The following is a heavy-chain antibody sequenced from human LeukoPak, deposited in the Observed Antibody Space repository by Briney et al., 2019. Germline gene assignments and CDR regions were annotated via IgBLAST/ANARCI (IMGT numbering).Heavy chain of an antibody. V-gene: IGHV4-38-2*02. J-gene: IGHJ4*02. CDR3: ARVLGRKNVDY. CDR1: GYSISSGYY. D-gene: IGHD1-26*01. CDR2: IYHTGRT. Sequence: SETLSLTCTVSGYSISSGYYWGGIRRPPGKGREWIGSIYHTGRTSSNPSLNIQVTISLDTSNNHFSLKLSSVPAANTAVYYCARVLGRKNVDYWGQGTLVTVSS.